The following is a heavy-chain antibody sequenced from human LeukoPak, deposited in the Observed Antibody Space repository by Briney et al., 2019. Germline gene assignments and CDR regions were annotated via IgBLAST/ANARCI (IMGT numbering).Heavy chain of an antibody. D-gene: IGHD3-10*01. CDR2: ITSSSSSI. Sequence: GGSLRLSCVGSGYAFKSYSMNWVRQAPGKGLEWISYITSSSSSIFYAVSVRGRFTISRDNARNSLYLQMNSLRDEDTAVYYCTRGGSYFEKWGQGPLVTVTS. CDR3: TRGGSYFEK. J-gene: IGHJ4*02. CDR1: GYAFKSYS. V-gene: IGHV3-48*02.